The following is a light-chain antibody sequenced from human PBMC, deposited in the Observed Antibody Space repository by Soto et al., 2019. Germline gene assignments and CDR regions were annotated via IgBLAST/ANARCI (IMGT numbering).Light chain of an antibody. CDR1: TSNIGSHS. V-gene: IGLV1-44*01. CDR2: SND. Sequence: QSVLIQPPSVSGAPGQTVTIPCAGSTSNIGSHSVNWYKQLPGSAPKVVILSNDERPSGVPHRISGSKSGTSASLAISGLQLEDEADYYCSAWDDRLNGHLVFGGGTQLTVL. CDR3: SAWDDRLNGHLV. J-gene: IGLJ2*01.